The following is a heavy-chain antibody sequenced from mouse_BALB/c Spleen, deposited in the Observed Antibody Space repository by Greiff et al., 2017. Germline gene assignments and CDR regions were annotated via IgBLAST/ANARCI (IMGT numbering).Heavy chain of an antibody. CDR3: ARGYDYAMDY. J-gene: IGHJ4*01. Sequence: QVQLQQSGAELVRPGTSVKVSCKASGYAFTNYLIEWVKQRPGQGLEWIGVINPGRGGTNYNEKFKGKATLTADKSSSTAYMQLSSLTSDDSAVYFCARGYDYAMDYWGQGTSVTVSS. V-gene: IGHV1-54*01. D-gene: IGHD2-3*01. CDR2: INPGRGGT. CDR1: GYAFTNYL.